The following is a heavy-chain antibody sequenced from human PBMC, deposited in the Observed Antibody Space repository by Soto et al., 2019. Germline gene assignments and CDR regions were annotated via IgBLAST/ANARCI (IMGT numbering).Heavy chain of an antibody. Sequence: QVQLVESGGGVVQPGRSLRLSCAASGFTFSSYAMHWVRQAPGKGLEWVAVISYDGSNKYYADSVKGRFTISRDNSKNTLYLQMNSLRAEDTDVYYCAREGRVGAFDYWGQGTLVTVSS. CDR3: AREGRVGAFDY. CDR1: GFTFSSYA. CDR2: ISYDGSNK. J-gene: IGHJ4*02. D-gene: IGHD1-26*01. V-gene: IGHV3-30*14.